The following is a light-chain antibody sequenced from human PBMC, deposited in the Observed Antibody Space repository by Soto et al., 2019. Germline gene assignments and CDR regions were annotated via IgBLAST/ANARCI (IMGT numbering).Light chain of an antibody. CDR1: QSVSSY. CDR2: DAS. V-gene: IGKV3-11*01. J-gene: IGKJ4*01. Sequence: EIVFAHSPGTLSFFPRERDTLSSRASQSVSSYLAWYQQKPGQAPRLLIYDASNRATGIPARFSGSGSGTDFTLTISSPEPEDFAVYYCQQRSNWPPTFGGGTKVDIK. CDR3: QQRSNWPPT.